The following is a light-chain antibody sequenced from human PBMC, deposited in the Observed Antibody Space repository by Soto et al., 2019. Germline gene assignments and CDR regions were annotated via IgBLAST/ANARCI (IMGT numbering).Light chain of an antibody. Sequence: EVVLTQSPGTLSLSPGERATLSCRASQSVSSNYVAWYQQIPGQTPRLLIYGASSRATGIPDRFSGSGSGTDFTLTISRLEPEDFAVYYCQQHGSSTSMFGQGTKVDIK. V-gene: IGKV3-20*01. J-gene: IGKJ1*01. CDR3: QQHGSSTSM. CDR1: QSVSSNY. CDR2: GAS.